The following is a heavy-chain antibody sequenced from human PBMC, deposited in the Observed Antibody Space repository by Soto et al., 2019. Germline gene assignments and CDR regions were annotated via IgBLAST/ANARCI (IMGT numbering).Heavy chain of an antibody. D-gene: IGHD6-6*01. CDR1: GFTLSGYA. Sequence: GSLRLSCAGSGFTLSGYAMDWVRQAPGKGLEYVSGISSNGVGTYYANSVQGRFTISRDNSKNTVYLQMGSLRPEDMAVYYCARRARPDFYYMDVWGKGTTVTVSS. CDR3: ARRARPDFYYMDV. V-gene: IGHV3-64*01. CDR2: ISSNGVGT. J-gene: IGHJ6*03.